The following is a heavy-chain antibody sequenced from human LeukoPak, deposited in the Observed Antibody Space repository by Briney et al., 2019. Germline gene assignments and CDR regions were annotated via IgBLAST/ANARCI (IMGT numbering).Heavy chain of an antibody. V-gene: IGHV3-33*08. J-gene: IGHJ4*02. CDR1: GFTFTSYG. Sequence: GGSLRLSCAASGFTFTSYGMHWVRQAPGKGLEGVAVIWYDGSNKYYADSVKGRFTISRDSSKNTLFLQMNSLRAEDTAVYYCARGWPIPATHPIDYWGQGALVTVSS. CDR3: ARGWPIPATHPIDY. D-gene: IGHD2-2*02. CDR2: IWYDGSNK.